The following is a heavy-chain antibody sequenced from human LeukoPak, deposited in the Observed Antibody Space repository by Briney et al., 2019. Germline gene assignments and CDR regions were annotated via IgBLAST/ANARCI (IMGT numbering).Heavy chain of an antibody. Sequence: GGSLRLSCAASGFIFSGYWMTWVRQAPGGGLEWVANINQDGSEKYYVDSVKGRFTISRDIAKNSLYLQMNSLRAEDTAEYYCARVRDYGDHLYYYYYYMDVWGKGTTVTVSS. V-gene: IGHV3-7*01. CDR2: INQDGSEK. CDR3: ARVRDYGDHLYYYYYYMDV. J-gene: IGHJ6*03. D-gene: IGHD4-17*01. CDR1: GFIFSGYW.